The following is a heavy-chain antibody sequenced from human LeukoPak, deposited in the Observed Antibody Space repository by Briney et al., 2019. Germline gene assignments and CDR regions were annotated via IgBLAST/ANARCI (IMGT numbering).Heavy chain of an antibody. Sequence: GGSLRLSCAASGFTFSSYGMHWVRQAPGKGLEWVAVISYDGSNKYYADSVKGRFTISRDNSKNTLYLQMNSLRAEDTAVYYCAKDKRDSSGYYYYGMDVWGQGTTVTVSS. CDR2: ISYDGSNK. D-gene: IGHD3-22*01. CDR3: AKDKRDSSGYYYYGMDV. CDR1: GFTFSSYG. J-gene: IGHJ6*02. V-gene: IGHV3-30*18.